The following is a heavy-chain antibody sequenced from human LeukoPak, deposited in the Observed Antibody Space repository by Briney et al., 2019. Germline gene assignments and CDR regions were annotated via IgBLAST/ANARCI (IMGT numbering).Heavy chain of an antibody. Sequence: GGSLRLSCAASGFTFNRYWMSWVRQAPGKGLEWVANIKQDGSEKYYVDSVKGRFTISRDNAKNSLYLQMNSLRAEDTAVYYCARVPFSSGSYLDYWGQGTLVTVSS. V-gene: IGHV3-7*01. CDR3: ARVPFSSGSYLDY. CDR2: IKQDGSEK. D-gene: IGHD6-19*01. J-gene: IGHJ4*02. CDR1: GFTFNRYW.